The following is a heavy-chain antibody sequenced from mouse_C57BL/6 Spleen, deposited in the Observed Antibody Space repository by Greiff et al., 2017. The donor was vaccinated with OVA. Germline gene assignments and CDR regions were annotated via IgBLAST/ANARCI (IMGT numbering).Heavy chain of an antibody. CDR3: ARNLNYGNYGGFDY. Sequence: VKLMESGPGLVQPSQSLSITCTVSGFSLTSYGVHWVRQSPGKGLEWLGVIWSGGSTDYNAAFISRLSISKDNSKSQVFFKMNSLQADDTAIYYCARNLNYGNYGGFDYWGQGTTLTVSS. D-gene: IGHD2-1*01. J-gene: IGHJ2*01. V-gene: IGHV2-2*01. CDR2: IWSGGST. CDR1: GFSLTSYG.